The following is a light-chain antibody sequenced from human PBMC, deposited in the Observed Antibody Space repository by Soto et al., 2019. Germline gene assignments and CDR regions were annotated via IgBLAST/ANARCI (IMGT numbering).Light chain of an antibody. V-gene: IGKV1-5*03. CDR2: KAS. CDR3: QEYKNPYGT. Sequence: DIQMTQSPATLAASVGDRVSLTCRASQSIDTWLAWYQQKPGKAPNLLIYKASRLESGVPSRFSGSGSGTEFPPPITSLQPDAFGSYSCQEYKNPYGTFAQRINV. J-gene: IGKJ1*01. CDR1: QSIDTW.